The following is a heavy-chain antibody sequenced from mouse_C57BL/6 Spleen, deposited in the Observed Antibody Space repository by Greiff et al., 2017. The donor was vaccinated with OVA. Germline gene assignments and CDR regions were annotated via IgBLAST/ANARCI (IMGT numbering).Heavy chain of an antibody. D-gene: IGHD2-3*01. CDR3: ARSSGYYVFDY. CDR1: GYTFTSYW. CDR2: IYPSDSET. J-gene: IGHJ2*01. Sequence: QVQLKQPGAELVRPGSSVKLSCKASGYTFTSYWMDWVKQRPGQGLEWIGNIYPSDSETHYNQKFKDKATLTVDKSSSTAYMQLSSLTSEDSAVDYCARSSGYYVFDYWGKGTTLTVSS. V-gene: IGHV1-61*01.